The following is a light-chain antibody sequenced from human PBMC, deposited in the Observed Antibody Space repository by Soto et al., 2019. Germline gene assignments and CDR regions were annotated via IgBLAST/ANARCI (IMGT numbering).Light chain of an antibody. J-gene: IGLJ1*01. CDR3: SSYAGGFTYV. CDR2: DVS. CDR1: SSDVGGYSY. V-gene: IGLV2-11*01. Sequence: QSALTQPRSVSGSPGHSVTISCTGTSSDVGGYSYVSWYQQHPGKAPKLMISDVSKRPSGVPDRFSGSKFGNTASRTISGLQAEDEADYYCSSYAGGFTYVFGTGTQLTVL.